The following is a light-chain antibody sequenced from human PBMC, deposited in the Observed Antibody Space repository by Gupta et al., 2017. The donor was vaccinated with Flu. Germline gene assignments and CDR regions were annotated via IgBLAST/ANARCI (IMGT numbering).Light chain of an antibody. Sequence: ALSLSPGERATLAGRTSQSVSSYLAWYQQKPGQAPRLLSFDASTRATGIPARFSGSGAGTDFTLTSSSLEPEEFAVYYCQQRSNWPPGLTCGGGTKIEI. CDR1: QSVSSY. J-gene: IGKJ4*01. V-gene: IGKV3-11*01. CDR2: DAS. CDR3: QQRSNWPPGLT.